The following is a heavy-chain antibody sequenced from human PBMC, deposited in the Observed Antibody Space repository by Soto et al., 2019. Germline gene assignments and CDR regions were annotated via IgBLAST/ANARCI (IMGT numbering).Heavy chain of an antibody. CDR2: ISSSSSYT. Sequence: PGGSLRLSCAASGFTFSSYSMNWVRQAPGKGLEWVSSISSSSSYTYYADSVKGRFTISRDNAKNSLYLQMSSLRAEDTAVYYCARDSEYSSGWTRFDPWGQGTLVTVSS. V-gene: IGHV3-21*01. J-gene: IGHJ5*02. CDR1: GFTFSSYS. CDR3: ARDSEYSSGWTRFDP. D-gene: IGHD6-19*01.